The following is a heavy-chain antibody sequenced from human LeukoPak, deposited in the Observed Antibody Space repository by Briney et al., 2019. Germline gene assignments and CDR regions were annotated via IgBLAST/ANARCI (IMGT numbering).Heavy chain of an antibody. V-gene: IGHV4-34*01. CDR2: INHSGST. Sequence: SETLSLTCAVYGGSFSGYYWSWIRQPPGKGLEWIGEINHSGSTNYNPSLKSRVTISVDTSKNQFSLKLSSVTAADTAVYYCARGRSTYYYGSGSYRPYTFDYWGQGTLVTVSS. D-gene: IGHD3-10*01. CDR1: GGSFSGYY. J-gene: IGHJ4*02. CDR3: ARGRSTYYYGSGSYRPYTFDY.